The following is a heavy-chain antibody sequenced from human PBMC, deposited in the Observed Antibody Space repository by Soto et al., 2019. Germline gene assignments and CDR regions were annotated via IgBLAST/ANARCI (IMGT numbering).Heavy chain of an antibody. V-gene: IGHV3-7*03. CDR3: AGGLGCYFDL. CDR1: GFTFSSYW. CDR2: IKGDGSET. J-gene: IGHJ2*01. Sequence: EVQLVESGGGLVQPGGSLRLSCAASGFTFSSYWMIWVRQAPGKGLEWVANIKGDGSETYYVDSVKGRFTISRNNAKNSLYLQMNILRAEDTALYYCAGGLGCYFDLWGRGALLTVSS.